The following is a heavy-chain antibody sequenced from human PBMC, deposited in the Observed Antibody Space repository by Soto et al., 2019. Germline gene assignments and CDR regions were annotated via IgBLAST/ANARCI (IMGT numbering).Heavy chain of an antibody. CDR2: VYSSGAT. Sequence: QVQLQESGPGLVKPSETLSLTCTVSGDSVSNYYWSWIRQPAGRGLEWLGRVYSSGATTYNHSLNGRVNMSVDTSRKQFSLRLSSVTAADTAMYYCTKGPNWNYYYYGVDVWGQGTAVTVSS. D-gene: IGHD1-20*01. CDR1: GDSVSNYY. J-gene: IGHJ6*02. CDR3: TKGPNWNYYYYGVDV. V-gene: IGHV4-4*07.